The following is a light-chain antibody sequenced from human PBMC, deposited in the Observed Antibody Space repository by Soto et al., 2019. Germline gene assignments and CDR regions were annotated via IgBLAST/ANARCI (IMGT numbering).Light chain of an antibody. CDR3: SSYTSSSTLMV. V-gene: IGLV2-14*01. J-gene: IGLJ2*01. Sequence: QSALTQPASVSGSPGQSITISCTGTSSDVGGYNYVSWYQQHPGKAPKLMISDVSNRPSGVSNRFSGSKSGNTASLPISGLQAEDEAEYYFSSYTSSSTLMVFGGGTKLTVL. CDR2: DVS. CDR1: SSDVGGYNY.